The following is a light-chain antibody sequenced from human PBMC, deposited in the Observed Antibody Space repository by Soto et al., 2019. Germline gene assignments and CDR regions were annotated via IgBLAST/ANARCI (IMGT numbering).Light chain of an antibody. CDR1: SSDVGRYNF. CDR3: SSFTSNSTLL. Sequence: SVLTQPASVSGSPGQSITISCTGSSSDVGRYNFVSWHQQHPGKAPKLMIYDVSNRPSGVSNRFSGSKSGNTASLTISGLQAEDEADYYCSSFTSNSTLLFGGGTQLTVL. V-gene: IGLV2-14*01. CDR2: DVS. J-gene: IGLJ2*01.